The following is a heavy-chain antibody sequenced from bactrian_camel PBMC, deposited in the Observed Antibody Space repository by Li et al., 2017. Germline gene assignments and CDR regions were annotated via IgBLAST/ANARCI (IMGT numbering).Heavy chain of an antibody. CDR1: RTTATTYC. D-gene: IGHD2*01. J-gene: IGHJ4*01. V-gene: IGHV3S53*01. Sequence: VQLVESGGGSVQAGNSLRLSCAASRTTATTYCMGWFRQAPGMQREGVASIYTGGETLYADSVKGRFTISQDKSKYTAHLRMNNLHPEDTAMYYCVADRLRCLTPKWDGEYTYWAQGTQVTVS. CDR3: VADRLRCLTPKWDGEYTY. CDR2: IYTGGET.